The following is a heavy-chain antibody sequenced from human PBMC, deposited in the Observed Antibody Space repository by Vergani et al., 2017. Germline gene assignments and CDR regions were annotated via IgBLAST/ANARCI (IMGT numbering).Heavy chain of an antibody. Sequence: EVQLVETGGGLIQPGGSLRLSCAASGFTVSSNYMSWVRQAPGKGLEWVSVIYSGGSTYYADSVKGRFTISRDNSKNTLYLQMNSLRAEDTAVYYCARDARIAVAGNQPPYYYYYYMDVWGKGTTVTVSS. CDR2: IYSGGST. CDR1: GFTVSSNY. D-gene: IGHD6-19*01. V-gene: IGHV3-53*02. J-gene: IGHJ6*03. CDR3: ARDARIAVAGNQPPYYYYYYMDV.